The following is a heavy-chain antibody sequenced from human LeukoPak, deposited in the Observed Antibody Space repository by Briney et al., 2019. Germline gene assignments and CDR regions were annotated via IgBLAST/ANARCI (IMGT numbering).Heavy chain of an antibody. D-gene: IGHD3-10*01. CDR3: ATEGYYGSGSYYDEQSNDY. V-gene: IGHV3-48*04. Sequence: GGSLRLSCAASGFIFSSYSMNWVRQAPGKGLEWVSYISSSSSTIYYADSVKGRFTISRDNAKNSLYLQMNSLRAEDTAVYYCATEGYYGSGSYYDEQSNDYWGQGTLVTVSS. J-gene: IGHJ4*02. CDR2: ISSSSSTI. CDR1: GFIFSSYS.